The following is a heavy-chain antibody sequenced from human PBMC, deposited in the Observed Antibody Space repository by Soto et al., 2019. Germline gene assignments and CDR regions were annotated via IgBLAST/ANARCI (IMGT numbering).Heavy chain of an antibody. CDR3: ARKVLGSTSRPDYWYFDL. J-gene: IGHJ2*01. CDR2: ISGGGDRT. D-gene: IGHD3-16*01. V-gene: IGHV3-23*01. Sequence: EVQLLESGGSLVQPGGSVRLSCVGSGFTFISYAMNWVRQAPGKGLEWVSGISGGGDRTFDADSVKGRFTISRDNSKNTVNLQMNSLRADDTAVYYCARKVLGSTSRPDYWYFDLWGRGTLVTVSS. CDR1: GFTFISYA.